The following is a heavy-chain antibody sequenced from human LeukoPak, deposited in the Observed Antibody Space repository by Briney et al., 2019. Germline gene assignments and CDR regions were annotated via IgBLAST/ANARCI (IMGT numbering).Heavy chain of an antibody. V-gene: IGHV3-30-3*01. CDR1: GFTFSSYA. CDR2: ISYDGSNK. Sequence: PGRSLRLSCAASGFTFSSYAMHWVRQAPGKGLEWVAVISYDGSNKYYADSVKGRFTISRDNSKNTLYLQMNSLRAEDTAVYYCARDTARFGELPDWFDPWGQGTLVTVSS. J-gene: IGHJ5*02. D-gene: IGHD3-10*01. CDR3: ARDTARFGELPDWFDP.